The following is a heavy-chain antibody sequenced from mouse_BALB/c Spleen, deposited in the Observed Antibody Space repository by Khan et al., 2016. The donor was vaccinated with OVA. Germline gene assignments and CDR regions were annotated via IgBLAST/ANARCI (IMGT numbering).Heavy chain of an antibody. CDR3: ARRNYFGYTFAY. V-gene: IGHV1-77*01. CDR1: GYTFTDYY. Sequence: QVQLQQSGAELARPGASVKLSCKASGYTFTDYYINWVKQRTGQGLEWIGEISPGSGDTYYNERFKGKATLTADKSSSTAYMQLRSLTCEASAVYFCARRNYFGYTFAYWGQGTLVTVSA. D-gene: IGHD1-2*01. CDR2: ISPGSGDT. J-gene: IGHJ3*01.